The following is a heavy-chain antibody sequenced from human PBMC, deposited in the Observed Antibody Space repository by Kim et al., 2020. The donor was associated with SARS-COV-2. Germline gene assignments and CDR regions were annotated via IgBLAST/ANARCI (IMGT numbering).Heavy chain of an antibody. J-gene: IGHJ4*02. CDR1: GGSISSGGYY. D-gene: IGHD3-22*01. CDR2: IYYSGST. Sequence: SETLSLTCTVSGGSISSGGYYWSWIRQHPGKGLEWIGYIYYSGSTYYNPSLKSRVTISVDTSKNQFSLKLSSVTAADTAVYYCARFHYYDSSGYSKNFDYWGQGTLVTVSS. CDR3: ARFHYYDSSGYSKNFDY. V-gene: IGHV4-31*03.